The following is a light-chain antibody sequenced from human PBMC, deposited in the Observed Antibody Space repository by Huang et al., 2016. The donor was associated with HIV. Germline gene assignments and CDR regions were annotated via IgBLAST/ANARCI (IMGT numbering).Light chain of an antibody. J-gene: IGKJ5*01. CDR2: GAS. CDR1: QSVLHSSANKNC. CDR3: QQYYASSIT. Sequence: DIVMTQSPDSLAVSLGERATINCKSSQSVLHSSANKNCLAWYQQKPGQPPILLIYGASTRGSGVPVRFSGGGSATDFTLTISSLQAEDVAVDYCQQYYASSITFGQGTRLEIK. V-gene: IGKV4-1*01.